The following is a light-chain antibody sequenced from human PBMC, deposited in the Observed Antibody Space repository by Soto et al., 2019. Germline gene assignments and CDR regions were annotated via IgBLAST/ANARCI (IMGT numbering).Light chain of an antibody. CDR2: EVY. V-gene: IGLV2-8*01. Sequence: QSALTQPPSASGSPGQSVTISCTGTSSDVGAYNYVSWYQHHPGKAPKLLIYEVYKRASGVPDRFSGFKSGNTASLLVSGRQAEDEADYYCTSYAGSNNVIFGGGTQLTVL. CDR3: TSYAGSNNVI. CDR1: SSDVGAYNY. J-gene: IGLJ2*01.